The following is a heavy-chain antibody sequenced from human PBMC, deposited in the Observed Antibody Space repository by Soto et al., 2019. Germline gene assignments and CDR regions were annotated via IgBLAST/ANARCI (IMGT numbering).Heavy chain of an antibody. CDR2: FYGGGTT. V-gene: IGHV3-53*01. D-gene: IGHD6-19*01. CDR3: VQTTGWPGFDF. CDR1: GFAVSSKY. Sequence: EVQLVESGGGLIQPGGSLRLSCAASGFAVSSKYMTWVRQAPGKGLGWVSVFYGGGTTYYADSVKGRFTISRDTSKNTLYLQMNSLRAEDTAVYYCVQTTGWPGFDFWGQGTLVTVSS. J-gene: IGHJ4*02.